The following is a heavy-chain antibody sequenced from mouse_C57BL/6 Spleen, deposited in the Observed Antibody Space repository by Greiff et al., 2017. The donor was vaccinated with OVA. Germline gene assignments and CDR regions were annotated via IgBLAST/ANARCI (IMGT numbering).Heavy chain of an antibody. CDR3: SNLAGNFLSCFFDV. V-gene: IGHV2-9*01. D-gene: IGHD2-1*01. CDR2: IWGGGST. Sequence: VQVVESGPGLVAPSQSLSITCTVSGLSLTSYGVDWVRQPPGKGLEWLGVIWGGGSTNYNSALMSRLSISKDNSMSPVFLNMNSLQTDDTALYYCSNLAGNFLSCFFDVLGTGTTVTVSS. J-gene: IGHJ1*03. CDR1: GLSLTSYG.